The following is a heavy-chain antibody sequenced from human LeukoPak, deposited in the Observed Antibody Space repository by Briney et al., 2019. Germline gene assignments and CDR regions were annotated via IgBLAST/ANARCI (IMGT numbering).Heavy chain of an antibody. J-gene: IGHJ4*02. V-gene: IGHV3-30-3*01. CDR3: ARAPDDFCSGYYTGREFYFDY. CDR2: ISYVGSNK. CDR1: GFTFSSYA. D-gene: IGHD3-3*01. Sequence: GGSLRLSCAASGFTFSSYAMHWVRQAPGKGLEWVAVISYVGSNKYYADSVKGRFTISRDNSKNTLYLQMNSLRAEDTAVYYCARAPDDFCSGYYTGREFYFDYWGQGALATVSS.